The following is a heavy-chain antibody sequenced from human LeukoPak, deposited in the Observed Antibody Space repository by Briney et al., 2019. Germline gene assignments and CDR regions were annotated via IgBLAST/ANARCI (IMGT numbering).Heavy chain of an antibody. D-gene: IGHD3-22*01. CDR1: GYTFSGYY. V-gene: IGHV1-2*02. CDR3: ARDPTYYYDSSGYYSSSYGMDV. J-gene: IGHJ6*02. Sequence: PSASLKLSCKASGYTFSGYYMHWVRQAPGQGLEWMGWINPNSGGTNYAHKFQGRITMTRDTSISTAYMELSRLRSDDSAVYYCARDPTYYYDSSGYYSSSYGMDVWGQGTTVTVSS. CDR2: INPNSGGT.